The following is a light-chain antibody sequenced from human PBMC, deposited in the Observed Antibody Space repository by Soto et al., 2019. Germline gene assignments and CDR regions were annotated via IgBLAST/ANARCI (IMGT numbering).Light chain of an antibody. J-gene: IGLJ1*01. CDR2: DVS. CDR1: SSDVGGYNY. V-gene: IGLV2-14*01. Sequence: QSALTQPASVSGSPGQSITISCSGTSSDVGGYNYVSWYQQHPGKAPKLMIYDVSNRPSGVSNRFSGSKSGNTASLTISGLQAEDEADYYCSSYTISSTFFYVFGTGTKLTVL. CDR3: SSYTISSTFFYV.